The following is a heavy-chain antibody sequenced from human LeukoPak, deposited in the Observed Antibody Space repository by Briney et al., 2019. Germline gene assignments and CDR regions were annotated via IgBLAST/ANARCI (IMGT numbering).Heavy chain of an antibody. CDR1: GGSMSSGSYY. V-gene: IGHV4-61*02. CDR2: IYTSGST. D-gene: IGHD1-14*01. CDR3: ARGNPLDY. J-gene: IGHJ4*02. Sequence: SETLSLTCTVSGGSMSSGSYYWNWIRQPAGKGLEWIGRIYTSGSTNYNPSLKSRVTISLDASKKQFSLKLTSVTAAGSAVYYCARGNPLDYWGQGTLVTVSS.